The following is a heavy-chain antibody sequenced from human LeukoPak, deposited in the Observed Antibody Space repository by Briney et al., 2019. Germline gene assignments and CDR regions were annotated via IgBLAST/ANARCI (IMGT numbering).Heavy chain of an antibody. D-gene: IGHD3-16*01. J-gene: IGHJ4*02. V-gene: IGHV4-39*01. CDR1: GGSISSGSYY. Sequence: SETLSLTCTVSGGSISSGSYYWGWIRQTPGKGLEWIGSIYYTGTTYYNPSSKSRVTISVDTPKNHFSLKLSSVTAADTAVYYCARHDRGRILAYDFDYWGQGTLVTVSS. CDR3: ARHDRGRILAYDFDY. CDR2: IYYTGTT.